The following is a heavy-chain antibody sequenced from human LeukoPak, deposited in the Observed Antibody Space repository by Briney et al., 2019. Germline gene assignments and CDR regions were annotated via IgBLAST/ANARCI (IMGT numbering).Heavy chain of an antibody. J-gene: IGHJ4*02. V-gene: IGHV3-30*02. D-gene: IGHD2-8*01. CDR3: AKDSDTYGHRHFDH. Sequence: PGGSLRLSCVASGFTFSSYGMQWVRQAPGKGLEWVAFIGFDGSKIYYADSVKGRFTISRENSKNTVNLQMNSLRVEDTAVYYCAKDSDTYGHRHFDHWGQGTLVTVSS. CDR2: IGFDGSKI. CDR1: GFTFSSYG.